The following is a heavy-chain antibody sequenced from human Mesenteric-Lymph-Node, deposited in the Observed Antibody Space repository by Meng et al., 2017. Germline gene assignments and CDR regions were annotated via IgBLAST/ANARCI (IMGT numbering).Heavy chain of an antibody. CDR1: GYSFTSYW. J-gene: IGHJ6*02. CDR3: ARLGAAAGMIAYYYGMDV. Sequence: GESLKISCKGSGYSFTSYWIGWVRQMPGKGLEWMGIIYPGDSDTRYSPSFQGQVTISADKSISTAYLQWSSLKASDTAMYYCARLGAAAGMIAYYYGMDVWGQGTTVTVSS. CDR2: IYPGDSDT. V-gene: IGHV5-51*01. D-gene: IGHD6-13*01.